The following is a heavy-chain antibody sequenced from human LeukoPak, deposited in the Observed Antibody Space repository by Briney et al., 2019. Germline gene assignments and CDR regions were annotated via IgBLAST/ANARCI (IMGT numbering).Heavy chain of an antibody. V-gene: IGHV3-30*18. CDR1: GFTFSSYG. D-gene: IGHD2-15*01. CDR3: AKGRYCSGGSCLLGGSRFDY. Sequence: GRSLRLSCAASGFTFSSYGMHWVRQAPGKGLEWVAVISYDGSNKYYADSVKGRFTISRDNSKNTLYLQMNSLRAEDTAVYYCAKGRYCSGGSCLLGGSRFDYWGQGTLVTVSS. CDR2: ISYDGSNK. J-gene: IGHJ4*02.